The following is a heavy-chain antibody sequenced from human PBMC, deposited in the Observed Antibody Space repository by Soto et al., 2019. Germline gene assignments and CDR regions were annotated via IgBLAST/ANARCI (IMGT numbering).Heavy chain of an antibody. Sequence: SETLSLTCAVYGGSFSGYYWSWIRQPPGKGLEWXGYXXYXXSXXXXXSXXXRVTISVDTSKSTLFLQMNGLGAEDTAIYYCARDLVPAAVSGAFDSWGQGTLVTASS. CDR2: XXYXXSX. V-gene: IGHV4-34*11. J-gene: IGHJ4*02. D-gene: IGHD2-2*01. CDR3: ARDLVPAAVSGAFDS. CDR1: GGSFSGYY.